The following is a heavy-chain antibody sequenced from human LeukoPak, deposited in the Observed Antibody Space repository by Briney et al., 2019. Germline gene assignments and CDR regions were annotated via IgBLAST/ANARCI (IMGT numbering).Heavy chain of an antibody. CDR2: IYYSGST. D-gene: IGHD2-21*01. J-gene: IGHJ5*02. CDR3: ASLPILARRFDP. CDR1: GGSISSSSYY. V-gene: IGHV4-39*01. Sequence: PSETLSLTCTVSGGSISSSSYYCGWIRQPPGKGLEWIGSIYYSGSTYYNPSLKSRVTISVDTSKNQFSLKLSSVTAADTAVYYCASLPILARRFDPWGQGTRVTVSS.